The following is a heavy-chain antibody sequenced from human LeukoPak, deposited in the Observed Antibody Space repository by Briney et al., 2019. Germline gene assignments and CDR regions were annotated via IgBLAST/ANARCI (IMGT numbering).Heavy chain of an antibody. CDR2: IHHSGST. CDR1: GDSVTNHQ. Sequence: PSETLSLTCTVSGDSVTNHQWRWVRQPPGKGLEWIAYIHHSGSTNYNPSLKNRVTISMDTSKNQFSLRLISVTAADTAVYYCARYPLAFDFWGQGILVTVSS. V-gene: IGHV4-59*02. CDR3: ARYPLAFDF. D-gene: IGHD6-6*01. J-gene: IGHJ4*02.